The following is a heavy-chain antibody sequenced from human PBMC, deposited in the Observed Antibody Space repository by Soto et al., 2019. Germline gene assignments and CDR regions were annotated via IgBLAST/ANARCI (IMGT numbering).Heavy chain of an antibody. CDR2: IYTSGRD. CDR1: GGSVSGYY. V-gene: IGHV4-4*07. J-gene: IGHJ4*02. D-gene: IGHD3-3*02. Sequence: QVHLQESGPGLVRPSETLSLTCSVSGGSVSGYYWNWIRQPAGKGLEWLGRIYTSGRDKYNPSLKGRIVLSADTSKNPLSLPLNSVNVADPALYFWARALSNHFWASGAFAFWGQG. CDR3: ARALSNHFWASGAFAF.